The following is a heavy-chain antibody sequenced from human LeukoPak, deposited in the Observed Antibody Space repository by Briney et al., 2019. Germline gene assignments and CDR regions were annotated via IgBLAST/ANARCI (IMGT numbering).Heavy chain of an antibody. CDR3: AKSSGYDLFDY. J-gene: IGHJ4*02. CDR1: GFTFSNYA. V-gene: IGHV3-23*01. CDR2: ISGSGGNT. D-gene: IGHD5-12*01. Sequence: QPGGSLRLSCAASGFTFSNYAMSWVRQAPGKGLEWVSAISGSGGNTYYADSVKGRFTISRDNSKNTLYLQKNSLRAEDTAVYYCAKSSGYDLFDYWGQGTLVTVSS.